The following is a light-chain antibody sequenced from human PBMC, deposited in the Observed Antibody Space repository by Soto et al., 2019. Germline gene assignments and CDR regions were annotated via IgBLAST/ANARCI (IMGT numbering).Light chain of an antibody. CDR2: DVS. CDR1: SSDVGGYNY. Sequence: QSVLTQPASVSGSPGQSITISCTGTSSDVGGYNYVSWYQQHPGKAPKLMIYDVSNRPSGVSNRFSGSKSGNTASLTISGLQAEDEADYYCSSYTSSRLWVFGTGTKLTVL. J-gene: IGLJ1*01. CDR3: SSYTSSRLWV. V-gene: IGLV2-14*01.